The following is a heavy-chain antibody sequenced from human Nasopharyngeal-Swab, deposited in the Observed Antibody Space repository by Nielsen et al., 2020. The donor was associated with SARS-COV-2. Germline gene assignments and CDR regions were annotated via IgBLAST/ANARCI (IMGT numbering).Heavy chain of an antibody. V-gene: IGHV3-30*04. CDR1: GFTFSSYA. Sequence: LSLTCAASGFTFSSYAMYWVRQAPGKGLEWVAVISYDGSNKCYADSVKGRFTISRDNSKNTVYLQMNSLRAEDTAVYYCARGGWEGIAAADTRVYWGQGTLVTVSS. J-gene: IGHJ4*02. CDR3: ARGGWEGIAAADTRVY. CDR2: ISYDGSNK. D-gene: IGHD6-13*01.